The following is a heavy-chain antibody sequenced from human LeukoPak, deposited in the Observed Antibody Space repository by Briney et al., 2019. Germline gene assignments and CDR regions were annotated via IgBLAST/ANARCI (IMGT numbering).Heavy chain of an antibody. CDR3: ARTTEAHSWRTRYYDYYMDV. Sequence: SETLSLTCTVSGDSISSGDYYWSWIRQPPGKGLEWIGEINHSGSTNYNPSLKSRVTISVDTSKNQFSLKLSSVTAADTAVYYCARTTEAHSWRTRYYDYYMDVWGKGTTVTVSS. D-gene: IGHD6-13*01. V-gene: IGHV4-39*07. CDR2: INHSGST. J-gene: IGHJ6*03. CDR1: GDSISSGDYY.